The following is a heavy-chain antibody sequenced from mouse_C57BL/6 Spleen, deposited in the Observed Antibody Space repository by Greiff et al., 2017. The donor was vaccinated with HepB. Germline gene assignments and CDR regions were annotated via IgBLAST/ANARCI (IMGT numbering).Heavy chain of an antibody. CDR1: GYSITSGYY. CDR2: ISYDGSN. D-gene: IGHD2-5*01. Sequence: EVQLQQSGPGLVKPSQSLSLTCSVTGYSITSGYYWNWIRQFPGNKLEWMGYISYDGSNNYNPSLKNRISITRDTSKNQFFLKLNSVTTEDTATYYSARAKHYSNYAWFAYWGQGTLVTVSA. CDR3: ARAKHYSNYAWFAY. V-gene: IGHV3-6*01. J-gene: IGHJ3*01.